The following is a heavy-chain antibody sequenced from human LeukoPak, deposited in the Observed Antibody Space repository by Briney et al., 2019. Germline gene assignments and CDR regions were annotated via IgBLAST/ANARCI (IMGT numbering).Heavy chain of an antibody. V-gene: IGHV4-39*01. D-gene: IGHD1-26*01. J-gene: IGHJ5*02. CDR3: ARQGSSPNWFDP. Sequence: SETLSLTCTVSGDSISGGAFYWGWVRQSPGKGLEWIGSMFYSGSTHFNPSLESRITMSLDTSKNQFSLRLSPMTAADTAIYYCARQGSSPNWFDPWGQGTLVTVSS. CDR2: MFYSGST. CDR1: GDSISGGAFY.